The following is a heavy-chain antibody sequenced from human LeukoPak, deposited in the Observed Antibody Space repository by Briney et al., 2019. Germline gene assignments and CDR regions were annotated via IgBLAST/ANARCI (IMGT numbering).Heavy chain of an antibody. CDR1: GGSISSGGYS. V-gene: IGHV4-30-2*01. J-gene: IGHJ2*01. CDR3: AREIPLVPGWYFDL. D-gene: IGHD6-6*01. CDR2: SYHSGST. Sequence: SQTLSLTCAVSGGSISSGGYSWSWIRQPPGKGLEWIGYSYHSGSTYYNPSLKSRVTISVDRCKNQFSLKLTSVTAADTAVYYSAREIPLVPGWYFDLWGRGTLVTVYS.